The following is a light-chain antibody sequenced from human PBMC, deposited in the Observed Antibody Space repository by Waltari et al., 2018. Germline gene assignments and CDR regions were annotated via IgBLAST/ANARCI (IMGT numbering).Light chain of an antibody. CDR3: QKYDSAPFT. J-gene: IGKJ3*01. CDR1: QGISNF. CDR2: AAS. V-gene: IGKV1-27*01. Sequence: DIQMTQSPSSLSASVGDRVTIPCRASQGISNFLAWYQQRPGKFPNLLINAASTLQSGVPSRFSGSGSGTDFTLTISSLQPEDVATYYCQKYDSAPFTFGPGTKVDIK.